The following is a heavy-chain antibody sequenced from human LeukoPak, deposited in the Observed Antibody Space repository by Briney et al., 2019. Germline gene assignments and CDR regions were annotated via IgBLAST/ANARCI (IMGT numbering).Heavy chain of an antibody. CDR1: GGSISSYY. D-gene: IGHD3-3*01. J-gene: IGHJ4*02. CDR3: ARGGAGGLFWSGYYLHDY. CDR2: IYYSGST. Sequence: SETLSLTCTVSGGSISSYYWSWIRQPPGKGLEWIGYIYYSGSTNYNPSLKSRVTISVDTSKNQFSLKLSSVTAADTAVYYCARGGAGGLFWSGYYLHDYWGQGTLVTVSS. V-gene: IGHV4-59*01.